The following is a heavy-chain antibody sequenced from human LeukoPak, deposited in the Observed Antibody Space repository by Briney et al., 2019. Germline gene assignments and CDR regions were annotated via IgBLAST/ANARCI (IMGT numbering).Heavy chain of an antibody. V-gene: IGHV4-34*01. CDR3: ARLVVPAATDFDY. Sequence: SETLSLTCAVYGGSLSGYYWSWIRQPPGKGLEWIGEINHSGSTNYNPSLKSRVTISVDTSKNQFSLKLSSVTAADTAVYYCARLVVPAATDFDYWGQGTLVTVSS. D-gene: IGHD2-2*01. J-gene: IGHJ4*02. CDR2: INHSGST. CDR1: GGSLSGYY.